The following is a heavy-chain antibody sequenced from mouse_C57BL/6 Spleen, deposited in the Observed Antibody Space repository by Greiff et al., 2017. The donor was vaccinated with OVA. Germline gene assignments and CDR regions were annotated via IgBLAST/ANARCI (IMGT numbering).Heavy chain of an antibody. Sequence: VQLQQSGAELAKPGASVKLSCKASGYTFTSYWMHWVKQRPGQGLEWIGYINPSSGYTKYNQKFKDKATLTADKSSSTAYMQLSSLTYEDSAVYYCARSDYGSLWYFDVWGTGTTVTVSS. J-gene: IGHJ1*03. D-gene: IGHD1-1*01. V-gene: IGHV1-7*01. CDR1: GYTFTSYW. CDR3: ARSDYGSLWYFDV. CDR2: INPSSGYT.